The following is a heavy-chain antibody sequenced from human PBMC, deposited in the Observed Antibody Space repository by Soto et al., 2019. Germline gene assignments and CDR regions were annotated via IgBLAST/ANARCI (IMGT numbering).Heavy chain of an antibody. CDR3: ETAGYCSSTSCYRGYYGMDV. D-gene: IGHD2-2*02. CDR1: AFTFSSYT. Sequence: SLTPSCAPSAFTFSSYTINWVRQAPGDGLEWVSSISSDSSEIYYADSVKGRFTITRDNAKNSLYLQMNSLRAEETAVYYCETAGYCSSTSCYRGYYGMDVWGQGTTVTVSS. J-gene: IGHJ6*02. CDR2: ISSDSSEI. V-gene: IGHV3-21*01.